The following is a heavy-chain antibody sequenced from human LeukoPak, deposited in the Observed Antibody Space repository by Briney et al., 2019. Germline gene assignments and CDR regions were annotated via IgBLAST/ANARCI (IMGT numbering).Heavy chain of an antibody. J-gene: IGHJ4*02. CDR1: GFTFSSYG. CDR3: ASETPLPW. V-gene: IGHV3-30*03. CDR2: ISYDGSNK. Sequence: GGSLRLSCAASGFTFSSYGMHWVRQAPGKGLEWVAVISYDGSNKYYADSVKGRFTISRDNSKNTLYLQMNSLRAEDTAVYYCASETPLPWWGQGTLVTVSS.